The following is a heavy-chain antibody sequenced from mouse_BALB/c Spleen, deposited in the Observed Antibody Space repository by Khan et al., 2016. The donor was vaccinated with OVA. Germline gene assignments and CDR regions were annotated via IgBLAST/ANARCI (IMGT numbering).Heavy chain of an antibody. CDR1: GYSFTGYY. Sequence: VRLQQSGPDLVKPGASVKMSCKASGYSFTGYYMNWVKQSHGKSLECIGRVNPNTGNINYNQKFKDKAILIADKSSSTAYMELRSLTSEDSAVYYSAGGYDVFAYWGQGTLVTVSA. V-gene: IGHV1-26*01. CDR2: VNPNTGNI. CDR3: AGGYDVFAY. J-gene: IGHJ3*01. D-gene: IGHD2-14*01.